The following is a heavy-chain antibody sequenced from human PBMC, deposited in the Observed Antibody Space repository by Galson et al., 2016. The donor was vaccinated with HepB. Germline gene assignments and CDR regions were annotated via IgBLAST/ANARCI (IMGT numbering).Heavy chain of an antibody. J-gene: IGHJ4*02. CDR3: ARGRTGNYFDY. Sequence: SLRLSCAASGITVSGNYMIWVRQAPGKGLEWVSVLYTGGETNYADSVKGRFTISRDRSKNTLYLQMNSLRVEDTAVYYCARGRTGNYFDYWGQGTLVTVSS. V-gene: IGHV3-66*02. CDR2: LYTGGET. D-gene: IGHD7-27*01. CDR1: GITVSGNY.